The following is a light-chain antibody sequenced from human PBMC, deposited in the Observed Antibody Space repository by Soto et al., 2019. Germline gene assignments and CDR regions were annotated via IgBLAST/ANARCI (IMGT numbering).Light chain of an antibody. Sequence: EIVLTQSPATLSLSPGERATLSCRASQSVSSYLAWYQQKPCQAPRLLIYDASNRATGIPARFSGSGSGTDFTLAISSLEPEDFAVYYGQQRSNWPPLTFGPGTKVYIK. CDR1: QSVSSY. V-gene: IGKV3-11*01. CDR3: QQRSNWPPLT. CDR2: DAS. J-gene: IGKJ3*01.